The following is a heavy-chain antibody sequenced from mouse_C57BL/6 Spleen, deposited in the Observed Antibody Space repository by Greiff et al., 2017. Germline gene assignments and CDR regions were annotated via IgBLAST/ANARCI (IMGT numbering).Heavy chain of an antibody. V-gene: IGHV1-15*01. D-gene: IGHD1-1*01. CDR1: GYTFTDYE. Sequence: QVQLKQSGAELVRPGASVTLSCKASGYTFTDYEMHWVKQTPVHGLEWIGAIDPETGGTAYNQKFKGKAILTADKSSSTAYMELRSLTSEDSAVYYCTRERDYGSSPWFAYWGQGTLVTVSA. CDR2: IDPETGGT. CDR3: TRERDYGSSPWFAY. J-gene: IGHJ3*01.